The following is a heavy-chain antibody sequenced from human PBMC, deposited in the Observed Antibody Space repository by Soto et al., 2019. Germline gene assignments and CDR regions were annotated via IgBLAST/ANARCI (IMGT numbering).Heavy chain of an antibody. CDR2: TYYRSKWYN. Sequence: QSQTLSLTCAISGDSVSSNSAAWNWIRQSPSRGLEWLGRTYYRSKWYNDYAVSVKSRITINPDTSKNQFSLQLNSVTPEDTAVYYCAREGAVAGTGYYYYMDVWGKGTTVTVSS. D-gene: IGHD6-19*01. V-gene: IGHV6-1*01. CDR3: AREGAVAGTGYYYYMDV. J-gene: IGHJ6*03. CDR1: GDSVSSNSAA.